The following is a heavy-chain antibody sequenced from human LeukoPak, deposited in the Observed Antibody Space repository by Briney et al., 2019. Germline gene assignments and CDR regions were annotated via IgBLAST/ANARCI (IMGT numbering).Heavy chain of an antibody. J-gene: IGHJ5*02. CDR3: ARGVVVVPAAIMNWFDP. CDR1: GGSISSGDYY. CDR2: IYYSGST. D-gene: IGHD2-2*01. Sequence: SETQSLTCTVSGGSISSGDYYWSWIRQPPGKGLEWIGYIYYSGSTYYNPSLKSRVTISVDTSKNQFSLKLSSVTAADTAVYSCARGVVVVPAAIMNWFDPWGQGTLVTVSS. V-gene: IGHV4-30-4*08.